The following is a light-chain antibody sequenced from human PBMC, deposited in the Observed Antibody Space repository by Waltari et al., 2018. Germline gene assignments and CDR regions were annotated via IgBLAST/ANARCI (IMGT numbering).Light chain of an antibody. CDR1: HRVTYNY. CDR3: QQYGYSSWT. J-gene: IGKJ1*01. Sequence: IVLTQSPGTLSLSPGERATLSCRASHRVTYNYLAWFQRKPGQAPRLLVYGASTRATGIPDRFSGSGSGTDFTLTITRLEPEDFAVYYCQQYGYSSWTFGQGTKVEIK. CDR2: GAS. V-gene: IGKV3-20*01.